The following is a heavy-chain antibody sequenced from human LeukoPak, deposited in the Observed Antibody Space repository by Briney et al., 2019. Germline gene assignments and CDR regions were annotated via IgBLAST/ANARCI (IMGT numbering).Heavy chain of an antibody. D-gene: IGHD3-10*01. Sequence: QPGGSLRLSCAASGFPLSSYSMNWVRQAPGKGLEWVAYITSKSDTISYADSVKGRFTISRDNAKNSLYLQMDSLRAEDTAVFYCARGGVTSQSLTYWGQGTLVTVSS. CDR3: ARGGVTSQSLTY. V-gene: IGHV3-48*04. CDR1: GFPLSSYS. CDR2: ITSKSDTI. J-gene: IGHJ4*02.